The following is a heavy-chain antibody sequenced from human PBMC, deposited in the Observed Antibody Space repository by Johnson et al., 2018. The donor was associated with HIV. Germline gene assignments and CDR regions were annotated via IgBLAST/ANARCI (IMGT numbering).Heavy chain of an antibody. J-gene: IGHJ3*02. Sequence: VQLVESGGGLVQPGGSLRLSCAASGFTVSSNEMSWVRQAPGKGLEWVSSISGGSTYYADSRKGRFTISSDNSKNTLHLQMNSLRAEDTAVYYCAKDRGSALAQLPIFPSAFDIWGQGTMVTFSS. CDR1: GFTVSSNE. CDR2: ISGGST. CDR3: AKDRGSALAQLPIFPSAFDI. V-gene: IGHV3-38-3*01. D-gene: IGHD6-6*01.